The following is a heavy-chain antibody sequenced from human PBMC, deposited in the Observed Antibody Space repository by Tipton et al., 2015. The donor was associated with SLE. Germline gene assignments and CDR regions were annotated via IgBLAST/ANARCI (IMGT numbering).Heavy chain of an antibody. D-gene: IGHD3-16*01. CDR1: GYSITSDNY. Sequence: TLSLTCVISGYSITSDNYWAWIRQPPGKGLGWIGSIYHSGSIYYNPSFESRGTLSIDTSKNQFSLKLTSVTAAGTAVYYCARKISVPAWGDYFDYWGLGTRVIVSS. CDR3: ARKISVPAWGDYFDY. V-gene: IGHV4-38-2*01. J-gene: IGHJ4*02. CDR2: IYHSGSI.